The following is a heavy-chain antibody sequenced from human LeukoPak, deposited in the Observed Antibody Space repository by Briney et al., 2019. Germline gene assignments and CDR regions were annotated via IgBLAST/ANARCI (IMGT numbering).Heavy chain of an antibody. Sequence: GASAKVSCKASGYTFTSYDINWVRQATGQGLEWMGWMNPNSGNTGYAQKFQGRVTITRNTSISTAYMELSSLRSEDTAVYYCARGRGRAAAADYWGQGTLVTVSS. CDR2: MNPNSGNT. J-gene: IGHJ4*02. V-gene: IGHV1-8*03. CDR1: GYTFTSYD. CDR3: ARGRGRAAAADY. D-gene: IGHD6-13*01.